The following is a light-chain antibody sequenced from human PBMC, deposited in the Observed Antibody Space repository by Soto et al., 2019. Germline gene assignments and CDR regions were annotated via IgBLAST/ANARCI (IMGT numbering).Light chain of an antibody. V-gene: IGKV3-20*01. CDR1: QSVITY. Sequence: ESVLTQSPGTLSLSPGERATLSCRASQSVITYLAWYQQKPGQAPRLLIYGASSRATGIPDRFSGSGSGTDFTLTISRLEPEDVAVDYCQQYGSTPLTFGGGTKVEIK. CDR3: QQYGSTPLT. J-gene: IGKJ4*02. CDR2: GAS.